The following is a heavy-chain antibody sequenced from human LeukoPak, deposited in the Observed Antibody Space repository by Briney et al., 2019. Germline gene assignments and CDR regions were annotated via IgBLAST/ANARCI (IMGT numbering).Heavy chain of an antibody. Sequence: SETLSLTCTVSGGSMSTYYWTWIRQPPGKGLEWIGFIYYTGSTNYNPSLKSRVTISVDTSKNQFSLKLSSVTAADTAVYYCARSRSTPGWFDPWGQGTLVTVSS. J-gene: IGHJ5*02. CDR1: GGSMSTYY. V-gene: IGHV4-59*08. CDR2: IYYTGST. CDR3: ARSRSTPGWFDP. D-gene: IGHD2-15*01.